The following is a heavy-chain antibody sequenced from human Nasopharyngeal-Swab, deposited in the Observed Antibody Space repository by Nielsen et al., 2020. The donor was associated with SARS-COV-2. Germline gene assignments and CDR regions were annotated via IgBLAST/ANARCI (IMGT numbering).Heavy chain of an antibody. CDR2: IGIAGDP. J-gene: IGHJ6*02. CDR1: GFTFSTYD. CDR3: AKEGTGNGMDV. D-gene: IGHD3-10*01. V-gene: IGHV3-13*05. Sequence: GESLKISCAASGFTFSTYDMHWVRQVTGKGLEWVSAIGIAGDPYYAGSVKGRFTISRENAKNSLYLQMNSLRAGDTAVYYCAKEGTGNGMDVWGQGTTVTVSS.